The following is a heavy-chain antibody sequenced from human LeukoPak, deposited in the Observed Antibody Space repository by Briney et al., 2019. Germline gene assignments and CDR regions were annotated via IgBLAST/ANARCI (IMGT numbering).Heavy chain of an antibody. J-gene: IGHJ5*02. D-gene: IGHD1-14*01. V-gene: IGHV4-59*01. CDR3: ARHTNRWFDP. CDR2: IYNSGTT. CDR1: GGAFSSYS. Sequence: SETLSLTCAVYGGAFSSYSWSWIRQSPGKGLEWIGYIYNSGTTNYNPSLRSRVTISVDTSKNQFSLRLSFVTAADTAVYYCARHTNRWFDPWGQGTLVTVSS.